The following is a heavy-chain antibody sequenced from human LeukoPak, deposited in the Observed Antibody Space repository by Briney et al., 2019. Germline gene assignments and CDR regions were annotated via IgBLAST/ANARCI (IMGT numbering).Heavy chain of an antibody. D-gene: IGHD2-2*01. CDR1: GGPLTSYY. J-gene: IGHJ6*03. V-gene: IGHV4-59*12. CDR2: IYYRGST. Sequence: SETLSLTCAVSGGPLTSYYWSWIRQPPGKGLEWIGFIYYRGSTNYNPSLESRVTISVDRSKNQFSLKLSSVTAADTAVYYCARDTLGYCSSTSCGIIYYYYYMDVWGKGTTVTVSS. CDR3: ARDTLGYCSSTSCGIIYYYYYMDV.